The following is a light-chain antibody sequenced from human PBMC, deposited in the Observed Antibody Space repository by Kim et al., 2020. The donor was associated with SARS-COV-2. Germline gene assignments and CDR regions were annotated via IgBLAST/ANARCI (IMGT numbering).Light chain of an antibody. Sequence: ASVKRPYPLGSGTATSDIAWHQQQPEKGPGYLMKVNSDGRHNKGDGIPDRFSGSSSGAERYLTISSLQAEDEADYYCQTWGTGIRVFGGGTKVTVL. J-gene: IGLJ3*02. CDR2: VNSDGRH. CDR1: SGTATSD. CDR3: QTWGTGIRV. V-gene: IGLV4-69*01.